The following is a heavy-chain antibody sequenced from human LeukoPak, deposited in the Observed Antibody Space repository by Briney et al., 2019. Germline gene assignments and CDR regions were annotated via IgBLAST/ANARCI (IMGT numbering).Heavy chain of an antibody. CDR2: INPSGGST. D-gene: IGHD3-16*02. CDR3: ASTRDYVWGSYRLDY. J-gene: IGHJ4*02. Sequence: GASVKVYCKASGYTFTSYYMHWVRRAPGQGLEWMGIINPSGGSTSYAQKFQGRVTMTRDTSTSTVYMELSSLRSEDTAVYYCASTRDYVWGSYRLDYWGQGTLVTVSS. CDR1: GYTFTSYY. V-gene: IGHV1-46*01.